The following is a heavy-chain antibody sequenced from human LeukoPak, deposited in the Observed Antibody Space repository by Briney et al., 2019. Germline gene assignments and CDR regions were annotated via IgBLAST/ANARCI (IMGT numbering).Heavy chain of an antibody. D-gene: IGHD3-3*01. CDR3: ATDQRFLEWLFNY. Sequence: SETLSLTCTVSGGSISSYYWSWIRQPPGKGLEWIGYIYYSGSTNYNPSLKSRVTISVDTSKNQFSLKLSSVTAADTAVYYCATDQRFLEWLFNYWGQGTLVTVSS. J-gene: IGHJ4*02. CDR2: IYYSGST. V-gene: IGHV4-59*01. CDR1: GGSISSYY.